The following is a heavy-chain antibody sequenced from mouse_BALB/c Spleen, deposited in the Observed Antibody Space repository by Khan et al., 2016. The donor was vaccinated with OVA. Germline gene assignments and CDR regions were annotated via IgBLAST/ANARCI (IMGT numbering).Heavy chain of an antibody. V-gene: IGHV9-3-1*01. D-gene: IGHD1-1*02. CDR3: ASGGYWYVDV. J-gene: IGHJ1*01. CDR1: GYSFTNYG. CDR2: INTYTGEP. Sequence: QIQLVQSGPEVKKPGETVKISCKASGYSFTNYGMNWVRQAPGKGLKWMGWINTYTGEPTYAADFKGRFAFSLETSASTAYLQINNLKNEDTATYFCASGGYWYVDVWGAGTTVTVSS.